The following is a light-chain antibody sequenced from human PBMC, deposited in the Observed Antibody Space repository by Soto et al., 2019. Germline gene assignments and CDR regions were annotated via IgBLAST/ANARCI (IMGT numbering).Light chain of an antibody. Sequence: DIQMTQSPSSLSASVGDRVTITCQASHDITSFLNWYQHKPGRAPKLLIYDASILEAGVPTRFSESGSGTHFTFHISSLQPEDVATYYCQHCDYLHLFGPGTTVDFK. V-gene: IGKV1-33*01. CDR3: QHCDYLHL. CDR2: DAS. CDR1: HDITSF. J-gene: IGKJ3*01.